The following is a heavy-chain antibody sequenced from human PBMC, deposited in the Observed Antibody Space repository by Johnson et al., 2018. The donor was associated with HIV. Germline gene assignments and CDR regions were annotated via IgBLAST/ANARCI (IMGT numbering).Heavy chain of an antibody. J-gene: IGHJ3*02. D-gene: IGHD5/OR15-5a*01. CDR1: GFTFSSYG. CDR2: IRYDGSNK. V-gene: IGHV3-30*02. CDR3: VKDLGLQFMCWSTAPADAFHI. Sequence: QVQLVESGGGVVQPGGSLRLSCAASGFTFSSYGMHWVRQAPGKGLEWVAFIRYDGSNKYYADSVKGRFTISRDNSKNTLYLQMNSLSAEDTAVYYCVKDLGLQFMCWSTAPADAFHIWGQGTMVTVSS.